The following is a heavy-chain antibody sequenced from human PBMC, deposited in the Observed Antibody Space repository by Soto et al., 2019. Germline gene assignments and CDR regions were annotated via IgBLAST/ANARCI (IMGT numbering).Heavy chain of an antibody. Sequence: GGSLRLSCAASGFTFSSYAMSWVRQAPGKGLEWVSAISGSGGSTYYADSVKGRFTISRDNSKNTLYLQMNSLRAEDTAVYYCAKGPKDDYVWGSYRSSFFPLWGQGTMVTVSS. CDR3: AKGPKDDYVWGSYRSSFFPL. D-gene: IGHD3-16*02. V-gene: IGHV3-23*01. CDR1: GFTFSSYA. CDR2: ISGSGGST. J-gene: IGHJ3*01.